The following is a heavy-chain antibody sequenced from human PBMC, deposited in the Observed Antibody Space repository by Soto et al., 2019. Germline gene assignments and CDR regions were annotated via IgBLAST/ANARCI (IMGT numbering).Heavy chain of an antibody. Sequence: EVQLVESGGGLVQPGGSLRLSYAASGFTVSTYYMNWVRQAPGEGLEWVSVVYSGGTTYYADSVRGRFTISRDNSKSTLFLQMNSLRAEDTALYYCARGRSASSDFDTWGQGTLVTVSS. CDR1: GFTVSTYY. V-gene: IGHV3-66*01. D-gene: IGHD3-10*01. CDR2: VYSGGTT. CDR3: ARGRSASSDFDT. J-gene: IGHJ4*02.